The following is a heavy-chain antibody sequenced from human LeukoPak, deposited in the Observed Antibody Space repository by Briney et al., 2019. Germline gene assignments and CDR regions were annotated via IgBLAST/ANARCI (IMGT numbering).Heavy chain of an antibody. V-gene: IGHV4-39*07. Sequence: SETLSLTCTVSGGSISSSSYYWGWIRQPPGKGLEWIGTIYYSGSTYYNPSLKSRVTISIDTSKNQFSLKLSSVTAADTAVYYCARGVVIAPQTFDYWGQGTLVTVSS. CDR2: IYYSGST. D-gene: IGHD2-21*01. CDR1: GGSISSSSYY. CDR3: ARGVVIAPQTFDY. J-gene: IGHJ4*02.